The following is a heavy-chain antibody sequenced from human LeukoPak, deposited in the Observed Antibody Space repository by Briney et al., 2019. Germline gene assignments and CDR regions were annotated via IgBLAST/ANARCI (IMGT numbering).Heavy chain of an antibody. CDR1: GFTFSSYS. CDR2: ISSSSSYI. CDR3: TRPDCSSTSCIDY. D-gene: IGHD2-2*01. J-gene: IGHJ4*02. Sequence: PGGALRLSCAASGFTFSSYSMNGVRQARGRGGEGVSSISSSSSYIYYADSVKGRFTISRDNAKNSLYLQMNSLRAEDTAVYYCTRPDCSSTSCIDYWGQGTLVTVSS. V-gene: IGHV3-21*01.